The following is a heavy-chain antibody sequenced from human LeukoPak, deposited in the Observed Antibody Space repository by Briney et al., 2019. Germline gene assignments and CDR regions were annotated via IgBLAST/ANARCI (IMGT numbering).Heavy chain of an antibody. V-gene: IGHV1-58*01. CDR1: GFTFSTSA. CDR2: IGVGSGNT. Sequence: SVKVSCKASGFTFSTSAVQWVRQARGQRLEWIGWIGVGSGNTNYAERFQDRVTITRDMSTSTTYMELSSLRSEDTAVYYCAADHDYSLSYDSYGPLDAWGQGTLVTVSS. J-gene: IGHJ5*02. CDR3: AADHDYSLSYDSYGPLDA. D-gene: IGHD4-11*01.